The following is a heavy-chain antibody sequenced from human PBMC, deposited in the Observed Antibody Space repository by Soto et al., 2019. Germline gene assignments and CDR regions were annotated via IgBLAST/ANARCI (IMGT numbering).Heavy chain of an antibody. Sequence: QVQLVQSGAEVKKPGASVKVSCKASGYNLTSHYMHWVRQAPGQGHEWNGIINPSDGSTRYAQKFQGRVTMTNDTSTSTVYMELTCLKSDDTAAYYCARSYVQSRPIVLWGQGTLVTVSS. V-gene: IGHV1-46*03. CDR2: INPSDGST. CDR1: GYNLTSHY. CDR3: ARSYVQSRPIVL. J-gene: IGHJ4*02. D-gene: IGHD3-10*02.